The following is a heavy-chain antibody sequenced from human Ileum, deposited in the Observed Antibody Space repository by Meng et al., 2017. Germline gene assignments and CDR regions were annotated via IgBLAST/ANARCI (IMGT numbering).Heavy chain of an antibody. CDR2: TSSDGYRT. CDR3: ARWTGSYKDY. V-gene: IGHV3-64*01. D-gene: IGHD3-10*01. CDR1: GFSFSTSA. J-gene: IGHJ4*02. Sequence: GGSLRLSCTASGFSFSTSAMHWVRQAPGKGLEYVSATSSDGYRTYYGYSMEARFTISRDNSKNTLYLQMDNVRLEDMAVYYCARWTGSYKDYWGQGTLVTVSS.